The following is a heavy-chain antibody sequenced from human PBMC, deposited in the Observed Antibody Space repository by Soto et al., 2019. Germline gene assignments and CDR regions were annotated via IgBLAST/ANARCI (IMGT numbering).Heavy chain of an antibody. CDR1: GYTFTSYG. D-gene: IGHD3-10*01. CDR3: AGGLYYYGSGSYYSNYYYYGMDV. V-gene: IGHV1-18*01. Sequence: QVQLVQSGAEVKKPGASVKVSCKASGYTFTSYGISWVRQAPGQGLEWMGWISAYNGNTNYAQKLQGRVTMTTDTSTNTAYMELRSLSSDDTAVYYCAGGLYYYGSGSYYSNYYYYGMDVWGQGTTVTVSS. J-gene: IGHJ6*02. CDR2: ISAYNGNT.